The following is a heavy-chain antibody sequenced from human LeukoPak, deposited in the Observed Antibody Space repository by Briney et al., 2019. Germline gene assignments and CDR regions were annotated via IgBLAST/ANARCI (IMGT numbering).Heavy chain of an antibody. CDR1: GFTFSRYS. D-gene: IGHD6-19*01. V-gene: IGHV3-48*04. CDR2: ISSSGSTI. Sequence: GESLRLSCEGSGFTFSRYSMNWVRQAPGKGLEWVSYISSSGSTIYYADSVKGRFTISRDNAKNSLYLQMNSLRAEDTAVYYCARDGVWSSGCRVYFDYLRQGTLVTVSS. J-gene: IGHJ4*02. CDR3: ARDGVWSSGCRVYFDY.